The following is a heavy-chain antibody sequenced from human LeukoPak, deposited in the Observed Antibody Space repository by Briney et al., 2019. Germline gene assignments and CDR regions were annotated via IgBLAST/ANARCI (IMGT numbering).Heavy chain of an antibody. CDR3: VRDPILGYPDYFDS. CDR1: GFNFNTFW. CDR2: IKEDGSEE. Sequence: PGGSLRLSCAASGFNFNTFWMTWVRQAPGKGLEWVANIKEDGSEEYYVDSVKGRFTISRDNAKNSLYLQMNSLRVEDTAVYYCVRDPILGYPDYFDSWGQGTLVSVSS. J-gene: IGHJ4*02. D-gene: IGHD2-15*01. V-gene: IGHV3-7*01.